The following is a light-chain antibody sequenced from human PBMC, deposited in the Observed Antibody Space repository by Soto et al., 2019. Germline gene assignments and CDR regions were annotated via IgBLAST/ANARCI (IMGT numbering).Light chain of an antibody. Sequence: QSALTQPASVSGSPGQSITISCTGTSXDVGGYNYVSWYQQHPGKAPKLMIYEVSNRPSGVSNRFSGSKSGNTASLTISGLQAEDEADYYCSSYTRSSTLYVFGTGTKV. V-gene: IGLV2-14*01. J-gene: IGLJ1*01. CDR3: SSYTRSSTLYV. CDR1: SXDVGGYNY. CDR2: EVS.